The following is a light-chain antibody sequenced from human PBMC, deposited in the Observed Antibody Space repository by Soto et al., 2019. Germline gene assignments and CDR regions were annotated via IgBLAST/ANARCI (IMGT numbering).Light chain of an antibody. CDR1: QSVSSN. CDR3: QQYNNWPLWT. CDR2: GAS. V-gene: IGKV3D-15*01. J-gene: IGKJ1*01. Sequence: EIVMTQSPATLSVSPGERATLSCRASQSVSSNLAWYQQKPGQAPRLLIYGASNRATGIPARFSGSGSGTEFTLTISSLQSEDFAVYYCQQYNNWPLWTFGQGTKVEIK.